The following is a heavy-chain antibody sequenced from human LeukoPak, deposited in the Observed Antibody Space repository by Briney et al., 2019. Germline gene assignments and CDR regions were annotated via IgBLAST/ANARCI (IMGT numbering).Heavy chain of an antibody. CDR3: ARMVRGVIDAFEI. V-gene: IGHV4-59*01. J-gene: IGHJ3*02. CDR1: GGSISSYY. Sequence: SETLSLTCTVSGGSISSYYWSWIRQPPEKGLEWIAYIYYSGTTKYNASLKSRVTMSVDTSKNQFSLKLSSVTAADTAVYYCARMVRGVIDAFEIWGQGTMVTASS. D-gene: IGHD3-10*01. CDR2: IYYSGTT.